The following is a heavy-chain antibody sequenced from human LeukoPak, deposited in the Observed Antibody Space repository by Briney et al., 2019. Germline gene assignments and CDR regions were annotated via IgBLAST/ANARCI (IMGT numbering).Heavy chain of an antibody. D-gene: IGHD3-9*01. CDR1: GYTFIDYY. CDR3: ARKPNKDILTGYYVYAFDI. CDR2: ISPNSGGT. Sequence: ASVKVSCKASGYTFIDYYMHWVRQAPGQGLEWIGWISPNSGGTKYVQKFQGRVTMTRDTSITTVYMELSGLSFDDTAVYYCARKPNKDILTGYYVYAFDIWGQGTMVTVSS. J-gene: IGHJ3*02. V-gene: IGHV1-2*02.